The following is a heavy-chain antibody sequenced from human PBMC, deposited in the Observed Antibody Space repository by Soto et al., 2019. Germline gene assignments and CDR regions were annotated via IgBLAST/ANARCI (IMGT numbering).Heavy chain of an antibody. CDR2: IWYDGNSK. D-gene: IGHD7-27*01. CDR1: GFTFSSYG. CDR3: ARDSSSGEGFDF. Sequence: QVQLVESGGGVVQPGRSLRLSCAASGFTFSSYGMHWVRQAPGKGLEWMAVIWYDGNSKDYGDSVGGRFTVSRDNSKNTLYLQTDSLRAENTAVYYCARDSSSGEGFDFWGQGTLVTVSS. V-gene: IGHV3-33*01. J-gene: IGHJ4*02.